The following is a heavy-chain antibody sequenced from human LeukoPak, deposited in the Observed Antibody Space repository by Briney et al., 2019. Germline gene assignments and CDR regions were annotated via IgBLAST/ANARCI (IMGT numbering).Heavy chain of an antibody. CDR2: INPSGGST. D-gene: IGHD4-17*01. J-gene: IGHJ4*02. V-gene: IGHV1-46*01. CDR3: ARTPPAPYGDYPF. Sequence: ASVKVSCKASGYTFTSYYMHWVRQAPGQGLEWMGIINPSGGSTSYAQKFQGRVTMTRDTSTSTVYMELSSLRSDDTAVYYCARTPPAPYGDYPFWGQGTLVTVSS. CDR1: GYTFTSYY.